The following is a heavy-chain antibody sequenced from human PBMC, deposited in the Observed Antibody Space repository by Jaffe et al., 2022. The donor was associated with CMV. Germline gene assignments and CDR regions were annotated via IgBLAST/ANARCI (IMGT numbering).Heavy chain of an antibody. Sequence: EVQLVESGGGLVQPGRSLRLSCAASGFTFDDYAMHWVRQAPGKGLEWVSGISWNSGSIGYADSVKGRFTISRDNAKNSLYLQMNSLRAEDTALYYCAKDAGPMTTVTYPYYYYYGMDVWGQGTTVTVSS. CDR3: AKDAGPMTTVTYPYYYYYGMDV. CDR2: ISWNSGSI. D-gene: IGHD4-17*01. J-gene: IGHJ6*02. V-gene: IGHV3-9*01. CDR1: GFTFDDYA.